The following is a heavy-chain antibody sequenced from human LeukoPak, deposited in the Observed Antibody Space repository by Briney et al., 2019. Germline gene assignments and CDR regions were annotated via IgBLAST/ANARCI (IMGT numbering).Heavy chain of an antibody. CDR2: IYYSGST. CDR1: GGSISSYY. Sequence: SETLSLTCTVSGGSISSYYWSWIRQPPGKGLEWIGYIYYSGSTNYNPSLKSRVTISVDTSKNQFSLKLSSVTAADTAVYYCARVASGGYTDFDYWGQGTLVTVSS. CDR3: ARVASGGYTDFDY. D-gene: IGHD1-26*01. J-gene: IGHJ4*02. V-gene: IGHV4-59*01.